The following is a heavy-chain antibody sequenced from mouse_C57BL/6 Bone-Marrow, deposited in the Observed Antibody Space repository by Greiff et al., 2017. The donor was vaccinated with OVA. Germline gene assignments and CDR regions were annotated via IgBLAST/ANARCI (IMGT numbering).Heavy chain of an antibody. CDR2: IDPETGGT. CDR1: GYTFTDYE. J-gene: IGHJ3*01. CDR3: NYYGNFWFAY. V-gene: IGHV1-15*01. Sequence: VQLQQSGAELVRPGASVTLSCKASGYTFTDYEMHWVKQTPVHGLEWIGAIDPETGGTAYNQKFKGKAILTADKSSSTAYMELRSLTSEDSAVYDCNYYGNFWFAYWGQGTLVTVSA. D-gene: IGHD2-1*01.